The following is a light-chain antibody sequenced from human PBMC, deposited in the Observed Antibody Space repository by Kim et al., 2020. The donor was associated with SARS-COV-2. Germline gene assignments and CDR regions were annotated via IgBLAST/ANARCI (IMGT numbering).Light chain of an antibody. Sequence: QSITISCTGTSNDVGGYNYVSWYQQHPGKAPKLMIYDVSNRPSGVSNRFSGSKSGNTASLTISGLQAEDEADYYCSSYTSSSTPRVFGGGTKLTVL. CDR3: SSYTSSSTPRV. CDR1: SNDVGGYNY. CDR2: DVS. V-gene: IGLV2-14*03. J-gene: IGLJ2*01.